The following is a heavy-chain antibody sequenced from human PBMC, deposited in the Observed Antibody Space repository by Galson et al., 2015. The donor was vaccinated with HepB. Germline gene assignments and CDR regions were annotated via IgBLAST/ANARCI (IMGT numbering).Heavy chain of an antibody. D-gene: IGHD1-7*01. J-gene: IGHJ6*02. CDR3: AAGGITGTTPTYYYYYGMDV. V-gene: IGHV1-58*02. CDR2: IVVGSGNT. CDR1: GFTFTSSA. Sequence: SVKVSCKASGFTFTSSAMQWVRQARGQRLEWIGWIVVGSGNTNYAQKFQERVTITRDMSTSTAYMELSSLGSEDTAVYYCAAGGITGTTPTYYYYYGMDVWGQGTTVTVSS.